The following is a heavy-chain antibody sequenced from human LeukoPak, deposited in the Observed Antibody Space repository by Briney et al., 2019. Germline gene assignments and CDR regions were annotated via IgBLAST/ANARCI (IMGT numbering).Heavy chain of an antibody. CDR1: GYTFTGYY. Sequence: ASVKVSCKASGYTFTGYYMHWVRQAPGQGLEWMGWINPNSGGTNYAQKFQGRVTMTRDTSISTAYMELSRLRSDDTVVYYCARVSTGGSYPNWFDPWGQGTLVTVSS. V-gene: IGHV1-2*02. D-gene: IGHD1-26*01. CDR2: INPNSGGT. CDR3: ARVSTGGSYPNWFDP. J-gene: IGHJ5*02.